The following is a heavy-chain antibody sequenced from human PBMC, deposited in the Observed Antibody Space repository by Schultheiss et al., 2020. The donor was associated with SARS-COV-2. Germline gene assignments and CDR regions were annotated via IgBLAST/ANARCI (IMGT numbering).Heavy chain of an antibody. V-gene: IGHV1-2*04. Sequence: ASVKVSCKASGYTFTGYYMHWVRQAPGQGLEWMGWINPNSGGTNYAQKFQGWVTLTRDTSNSTAYMDLRRLTSDDTAVYYCARLGDLDFWGQGTLVTVSS. J-gene: IGHJ4*02. CDR2: INPNSGGT. CDR3: ARLGDLDF. D-gene: IGHD3-16*01. CDR1: GYTFTGYY.